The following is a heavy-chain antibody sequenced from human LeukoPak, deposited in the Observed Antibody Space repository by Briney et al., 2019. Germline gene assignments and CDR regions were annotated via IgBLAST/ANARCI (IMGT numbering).Heavy chain of an antibody. J-gene: IGHJ4*02. CDR2: IRYDGSKK. Sequence: PGGSLRLSCAASGFSFSNYGMHWVRQAPGKGLEWVAFIRYDGSKKYYADSVKGRFTMSRDNSKNTLCLLMNSLRAEDTAVYYCAKDYCSSTSCYATYWGQGTLVTVSS. CDR3: AKDYCSSTSCYATY. D-gene: IGHD2-2*01. V-gene: IGHV3-30*02. CDR1: GFSFSNYG.